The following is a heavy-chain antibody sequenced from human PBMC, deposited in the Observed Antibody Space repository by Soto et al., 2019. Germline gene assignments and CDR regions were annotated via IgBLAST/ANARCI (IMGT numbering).Heavy chain of an antibody. V-gene: IGHV1-69*13. J-gene: IGHJ3*02. Sequence: SLKVACKSAGGTFSSYAISCVRQTPGQGLELIGGIIPIFGTANYAQKFQGRVTITADESTSTAYMELSSLRSEDTAVYYCARAPIPTYYDFWSGPNGKGGFDIWGQGTMVT. CDR3: ARAPIPTYYDFWSGPNGKGGFDI. D-gene: IGHD3-3*01. CDR1: GGTFSSYA. CDR2: IIPIFGTA.